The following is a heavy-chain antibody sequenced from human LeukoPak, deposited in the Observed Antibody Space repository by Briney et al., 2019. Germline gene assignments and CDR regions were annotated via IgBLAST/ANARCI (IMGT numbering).Heavy chain of an antibody. CDR2: IIPILGIA. CDR3: AAASRPPYSSWYYFDY. V-gene: IGHV1-69*04. Sequence: GASVKVSCKASGGTFSSYAISWVRQAPGQGLEWMGRIIPILGIANYAQKFQGRVTITADKSTSTAYMELSSLRSEDTAVYYCAAASRPPYSSWYYFDYWGQGTLVTVSS. CDR1: GGTFSSYA. J-gene: IGHJ4*02. D-gene: IGHD6-13*01.